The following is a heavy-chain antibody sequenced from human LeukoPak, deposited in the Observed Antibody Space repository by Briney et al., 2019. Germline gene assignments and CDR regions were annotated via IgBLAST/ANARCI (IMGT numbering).Heavy chain of an antibody. CDR2: IIPILGTA. J-gene: IGHJ6*03. V-gene: IGHV1-69*13. CDR1: GGTFSSYA. Sequence: GASVKVSCKASGGTFSSYAISWVRQAPGQGLEWMGGIIPILGTANYAQKFQGRVTITADESTSTAYMELSSLRSEDTAVYYCARESPITISSSATDYYYYMDVWGKGTTVTVSS. CDR3: ARESPITISSSATDYYYYMDV. D-gene: IGHD3-9*01.